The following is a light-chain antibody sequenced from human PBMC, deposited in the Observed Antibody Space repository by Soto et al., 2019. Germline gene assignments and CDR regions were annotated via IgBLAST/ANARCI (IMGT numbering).Light chain of an antibody. CDR1: SSDVGGYNY. Sequence: QSVLTQPPSASGSPGQSVTISCTGTSSDVGGYNYVSWYQQHPGKAPKLIISEVSKRPSGVPDRFSGSKSGNTASLTVSGLQAEDEADYYCSSFAGNNNLVFGGGTKLTVL. CDR3: SSFAGNNNLV. V-gene: IGLV2-8*01. CDR2: EVS. J-gene: IGLJ2*01.